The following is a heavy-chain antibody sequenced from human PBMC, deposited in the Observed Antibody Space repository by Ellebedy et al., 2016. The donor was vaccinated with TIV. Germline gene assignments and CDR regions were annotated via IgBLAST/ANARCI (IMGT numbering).Heavy chain of an antibody. Sequence: GGSLRLXXQASGYSFTTYWIGWVRQMPGKGQEWMGIIYPGDSDTRYSPSFQGQVTISADKSISTAYLQWSSLKASDTAMYYCARYDSDGGAFDIWGQGTMVTVSS. CDR2: IYPGDSDT. CDR1: GYSFTTYW. V-gene: IGHV5-51*01. CDR3: ARYDSDGGAFDI. J-gene: IGHJ3*02. D-gene: IGHD3-9*01.